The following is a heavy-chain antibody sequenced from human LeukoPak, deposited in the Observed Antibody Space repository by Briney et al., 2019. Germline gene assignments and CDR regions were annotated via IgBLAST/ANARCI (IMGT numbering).Heavy chain of an antibody. V-gene: IGHV1-69*04. CDR2: IIPILDTP. J-gene: IGHJ4*02. D-gene: IGHD3-22*01. CDR3: ARDLTSYYYDNNGAFDF. CDR1: GGTFSSYA. Sequence: ASVEVSCKASGGTFSSYAINWVRQAPGQGLEWMGRIIPILDTPNYAQKFQGRVTITADKSTSTAYMELSSLRSEDTAVYYCARDLTSYYYDNNGAFDFWGQGTLVTVSS.